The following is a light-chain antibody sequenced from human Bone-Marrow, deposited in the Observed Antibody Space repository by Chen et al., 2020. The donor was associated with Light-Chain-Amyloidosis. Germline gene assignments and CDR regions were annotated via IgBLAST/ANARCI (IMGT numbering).Light chain of an antibody. Sequence: IQMTQSPSPLSASIGDRVIITCRASQYIGTSFHWYQQKAGRAPKLLINAASSLQSGVPSRFSGSGSGTDFTLTINSLQPEDFAIYDCQQSYSIPRTFGQGTKVEIE. CDR1: QYIGTS. J-gene: IGKJ1*01. V-gene: IGKV1-39*01. CDR2: AAS. CDR3: QQSYSIPRT.